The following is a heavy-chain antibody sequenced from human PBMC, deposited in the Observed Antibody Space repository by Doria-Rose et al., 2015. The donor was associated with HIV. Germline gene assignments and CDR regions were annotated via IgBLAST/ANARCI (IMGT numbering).Heavy chain of an antibody. J-gene: IGHJ4*02. D-gene: IGHD6-13*01. CDR2: IFSDDEG. V-gene: IGHV2-26*01. Sequence: QITLKESGPVLVKPTETLTLTCTVSGVSLSSPGMGVSWIRQPPGKALEWLANIFSDDEGSYKTSLKISLTISRATSKSQVVLTMTDMDPVDTATYYCARIKSSRWYHKYYFDFWGQGTLVIVSA. CDR1: GVSLSSPGMG. CDR3: ARIKSSRWYHKYYFDF.